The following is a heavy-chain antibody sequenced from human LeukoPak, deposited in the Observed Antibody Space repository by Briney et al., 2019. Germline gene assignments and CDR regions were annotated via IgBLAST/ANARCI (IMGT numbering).Heavy chain of an antibody. CDR2: IYYSGST. J-gene: IGHJ4*02. D-gene: IGHD6-13*01. V-gene: IGHV4-59*01. CDR3: ARVGSSSWYYFDY. CDR1: GGSISSYY. Sequence: SETLSLTCTVSGGSISSYYWSWIRQPPGKGLEWIGYIYYSGSTSYNPSLKSRVTISVDTSKNQFSLKLSSVTAADTAVYYCARVGSSSWYYFDYWGQGTLVTVSS.